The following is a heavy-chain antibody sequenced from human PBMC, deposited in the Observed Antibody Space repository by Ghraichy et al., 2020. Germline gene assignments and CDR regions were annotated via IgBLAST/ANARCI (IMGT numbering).Heavy chain of an antibody. CDR1: GFTFSSHA. CDR3: AKRKDC. CDR2: ITGPGSST. V-gene: IGHV3-23*01. Sequence: GESLNISCAASGFTFSSHAMTWVRQAPGKGLEWVSTITGPGSSTYYADSVKGRFTISRDNSKNTLYLEMNSLRAEDTAVYYCAKRKDCWGQGTLVTVSS. J-gene: IGHJ4*02.